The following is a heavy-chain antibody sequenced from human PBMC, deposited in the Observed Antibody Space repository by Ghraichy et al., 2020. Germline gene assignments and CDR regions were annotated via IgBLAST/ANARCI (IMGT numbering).Heavy chain of an antibody. CDR1: GFTFSDFY. CDR2: ISNSGSYT. V-gene: IGHV3-11*06. D-gene: IGHD1-26*01. CDR3: ARNPVTWSGSFVDH. J-gene: IGHJ4*02. Sequence: GGSLRLSCAASGFTFSDFYMSWIRQAPGKGLEWVAYISNSGSYTNYADSMKGRFTISRDNAKNSLYLQMNSLRVEDTAVYYCARNPVTWSGSFVDHWGQGTQVTVSS.